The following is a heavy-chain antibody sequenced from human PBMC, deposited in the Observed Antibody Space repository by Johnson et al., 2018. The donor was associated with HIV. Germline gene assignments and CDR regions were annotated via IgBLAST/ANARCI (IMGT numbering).Heavy chain of an antibody. Sequence: QVQVVESGGGVVQPGRSLRLSCAASGFTFSSYAMHWVRQAPGKGLEWVSVISYDGSNKYYAASVKGRITVSRDNSKNTLSLQMDSLRPEDTAVYYCARDRSPYSRVSLGGIWGQGTMVTVSS. D-gene: IGHD1-26*01. CDR2: ISYDGSNK. J-gene: IGHJ3*02. CDR1: GFTFSSYA. CDR3: ARDRSPYSRVSLGGI. V-gene: IGHV3-30-3*01.